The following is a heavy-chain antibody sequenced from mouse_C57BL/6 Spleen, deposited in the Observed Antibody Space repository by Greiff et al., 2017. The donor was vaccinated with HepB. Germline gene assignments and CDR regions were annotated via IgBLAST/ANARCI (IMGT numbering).Heavy chain of an antibody. CDR3: ARDEGMGY. D-gene: IGHD3-3*01. Sequence: EVKLVESGGGLVQSGRSLRLSCATSGFTFSDFYMEWVRQAPGKGLEWIAASRNKANDYTTEYSASVKGRFIVSRDTSQSILYLQMNALRAEDTAIYYCARDEGMGYWGQGTSVTVSS. J-gene: IGHJ4*01. CDR2: SRNKANDYTT. V-gene: IGHV7-1*01. CDR1: GFTFSDFY.